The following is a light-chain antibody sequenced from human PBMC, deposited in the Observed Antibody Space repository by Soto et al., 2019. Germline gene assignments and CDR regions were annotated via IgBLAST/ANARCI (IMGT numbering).Light chain of an antibody. Sequence: EIVMTQSPAALSVSPGERATLSCRASQSVSNNLAWYQQKPGQAPRLPIYGASNRATGIPDRFSGSGSGTEFTLTISSLQSEDCAIYYCQQYHTWPITFGGGTKVDIK. V-gene: IGKV3D-15*01. CDR1: QSVSNN. CDR3: QQYHTWPIT. J-gene: IGKJ4*01. CDR2: GAS.